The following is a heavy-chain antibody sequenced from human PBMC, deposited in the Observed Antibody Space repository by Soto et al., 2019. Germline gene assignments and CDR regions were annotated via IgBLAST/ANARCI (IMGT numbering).Heavy chain of an antibody. CDR1: GYSFAGYW. Sequence: GESLKISCKGSGYSFAGYWITWVRQKPGKGLEWMGRIDPSDSQTYYSPSFRGHVTISVTKSITTVFLQWSSLRASDTAMYYCARHPNYYDSSGYYYSDYWGQGTLVTVSS. D-gene: IGHD3-22*01. V-gene: IGHV5-10-1*01. CDR2: IDPSDSQT. CDR3: ARHPNYYDSSGYYYSDY. J-gene: IGHJ4*02.